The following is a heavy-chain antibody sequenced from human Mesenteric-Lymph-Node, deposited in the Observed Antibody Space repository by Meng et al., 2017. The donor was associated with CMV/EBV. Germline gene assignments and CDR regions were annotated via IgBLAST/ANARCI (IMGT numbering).Heavy chain of an antibody. CDR3: ARRLSIGWFYDY. V-gene: IGHV4-39*01. Sequence: VSGDSISRGSYYWDWIRQPPGKGLEWIGSIDYAGSTYYNPSLKSRVTISGDTSKNQFSLKLSSVSAADTAVYYCARRLSIGWFYDYWGQGTLVTVSS. D-gene: IGHD2-15*01. CDR1: GDSISRGSYY. CDR2: IDYAGST. J-gene: IGHJ4*02.